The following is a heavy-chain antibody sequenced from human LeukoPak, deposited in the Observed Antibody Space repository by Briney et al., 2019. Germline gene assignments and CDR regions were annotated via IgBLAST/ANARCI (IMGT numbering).Heavy chain of an antibody. Sequence: GGSLRLSCAASGFTFSSYSMNWVRQAPGKGLEWVSSISSSSSYIYYADSVKGRFTISRDNAKNSLYLQMNSLTSDDTAVYYCARDKAVTTELTQYFHHWGQGTLVTVSS. CDR1: GFTFSSYS. CDR3: ARDKAVTTELTQYFHH. CDR2: ISSSSSYI. D-gene: IGHD4-11*01. J-gene: IGHJ1*01. V-gene: IGHV3-21*04.